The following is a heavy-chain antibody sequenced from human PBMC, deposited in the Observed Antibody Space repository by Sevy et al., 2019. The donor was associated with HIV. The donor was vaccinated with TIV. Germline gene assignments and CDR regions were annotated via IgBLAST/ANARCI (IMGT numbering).Heavy chain of an antibody. D-gene: IGHD5-12*01. J-gene: IGHJ5*02. CDR2: IHYSGNT. CDR3: ARAPPVRSGDDSLNWFDP. Sequence: SETLSLTCTVSGGTISSYHWSWIRQPPGKGLEYIGYIHYSGNTNYNPSLKSRVTISVDTSKNQFSLKLSSVTAADTAIYYCARAPPVRSGDDSLNWFDPWGQGTLVTVSS. V-gene: IGHV4-59*01. CDR1: GGTISSYH.